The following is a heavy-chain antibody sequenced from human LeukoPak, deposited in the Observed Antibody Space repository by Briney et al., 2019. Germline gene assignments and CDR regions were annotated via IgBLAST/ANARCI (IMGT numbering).Heavy chain of an antibody. Sequence: SETLSLTCAVYGGSFSGYYWSWIRQPPGKGLGWIGEINHSGSTNYNPSLKSRVTISVDTSKNQFSLKLSSVTAADTAVYYCARHVTTKTVGPAFDIWGQGTMVTVSS. V-gene: IGHV4-34*01. CDR2: INHSGST. CDR1: GGSFSGYY. J-gene: IGHJ3*02. D-gene: IGHD4-17*01. CDR3: ARHVTTKTVGPAFDI.